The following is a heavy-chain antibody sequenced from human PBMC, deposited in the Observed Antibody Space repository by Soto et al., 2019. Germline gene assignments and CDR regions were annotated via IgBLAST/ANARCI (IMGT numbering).Heavy chain of an antibody. CDR1: GFTFSSCA. V-gene: IGHV3-23*01. J-gene: IGHJ4*02. Sequence: GGSLRLSCAASGFTFSSCAMSWVRQAPGKGLEWVSAISGSGGSTYYADSVKGRFTISRDNSKNTLYLQMNSLRAEDTAVYYCAKAKGFTMIVVVIDYWGQGTLVTVSS. CDR3: AKAKGFTMIVVVIDY. D-gene: IGHD3-22*01. CDR2: ISGSGGST.